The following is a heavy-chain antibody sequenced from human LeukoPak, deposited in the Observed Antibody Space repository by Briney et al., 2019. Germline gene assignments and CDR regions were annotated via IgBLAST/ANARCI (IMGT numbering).Heavy chain of an antibody. CDR3: ARDVPDSSWGPFDI. CDR1: GFRFSDYS. D-gene: IGHD6-19*01. CDR2: ILNTGTLI. V-gene: IGHV3-48*02. Sequence: GGSLRLSCVASGFRFSDYSMNWVRQAPGKGLEWISYILNTGTLINYADSVEGRFTISRDNAKNSLYLQLNSLRDEDTAVYYCARDVPDSSWGPFDIWGQGTMVTVSS. J-gene: IGHJ3*02.